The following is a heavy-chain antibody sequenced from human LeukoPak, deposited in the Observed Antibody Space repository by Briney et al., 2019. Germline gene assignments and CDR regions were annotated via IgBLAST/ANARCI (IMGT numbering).Heavy chain of an antibody. D-gene: IGHD2-2*01. J-gene: IGHJ6*03. CDR3: ARGEGSSTLFSMDV. CDR2: INHSGST. V-gene: IGHV4-34*01. CDR1: GGSFSGYY. Sequence: SETLSLTCAGYGGSFSGYYWSWIRQPPGKGLEWIGEINHSGSTNYNPSLKSRVTISVDTSKNQFSLKLSSVTAADTAVYYCARGEGSSTLFSMDVWGKGTTVTVSS.